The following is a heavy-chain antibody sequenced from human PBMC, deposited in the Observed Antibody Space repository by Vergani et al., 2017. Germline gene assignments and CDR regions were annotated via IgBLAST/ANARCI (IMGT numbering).Heavy chain of an antibody. CDR1: GYTFTDYY. J-gene: IGHJ4*02. V-gene: IGHV1-69-2*01. CDR2: VDPEDGDT. CDR3: ATDLDSAGGGNFDD. Sequence: EVQLVQSGAEVKKPGATVKIACKVSGYTFTDYYMHWVQQAPGKGLEWVGLVDPEDGDTTYAEKFQGRVTITEDMSTDTAYMELGSLQSDDTAVYYCATDLDSAGGGNFDDWGQGTLVTVSS. D-gene: IGHD2-2*03.